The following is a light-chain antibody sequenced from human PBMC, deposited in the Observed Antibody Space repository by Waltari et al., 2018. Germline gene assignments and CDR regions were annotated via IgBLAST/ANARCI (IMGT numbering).Light chain of an antibody. CDR2: EVD. CDR3: SSYTYGGPWV. V-gene: IGLV2-23*02. Sequence: SALTQPASVSASPGQSITISCTGSSSDVGSYDLVAWYQQHPGKAPHLLIYEVDKRPLGVSFRFSGSKSGNAAPLTISGLQAEDEAHYFCSSYTYGGPWVFGGGTLLTVL. CDR1: SSDVGSYDL. J-gene: IGLJ2*01.